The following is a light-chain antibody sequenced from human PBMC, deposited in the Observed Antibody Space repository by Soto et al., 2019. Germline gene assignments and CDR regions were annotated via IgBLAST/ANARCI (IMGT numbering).Light chain of an antibody. Sequence: EIVLTHSPATLSFSPLERATLSFRASQRVSIYLAWYQQKPGQAPRLLIYDASNRATGIPARFSGSGSGTAFTLTISRLEPEDFAVYYCQKYGSSPRKFGQGTKVDIK. CDR1: QRVSIY. CDR2: DAS. J-gene: IGKJ1*01. CDR3: QKYGSSPRK. V-gene: IGKV3-20*01.